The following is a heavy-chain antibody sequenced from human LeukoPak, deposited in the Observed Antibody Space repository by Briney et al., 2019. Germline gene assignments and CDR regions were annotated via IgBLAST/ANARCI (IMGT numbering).Heavy chain of an antibody. CDR1: GFTFSSYA. Sequence: GRSLRLSCAASGFTFSSYAMHWVRQAPGKGLEWVAVISYDGSNKYYADSVKGRFTISRDNSKNTLYLQMNGLRAEDTAVYYCAREFTSLDYWGQGTLVTVSS. CDR3: AREFTSLDY. CDR2: ISYDGSNK. V-gene: IGHV3-30-3*01. J-gene: IGHJ4*02. D-gene: IGHD2-2*01.